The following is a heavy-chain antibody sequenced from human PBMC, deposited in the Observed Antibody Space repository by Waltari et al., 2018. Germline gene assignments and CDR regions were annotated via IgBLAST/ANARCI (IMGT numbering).Heavy chain of an antibody. CDR3: ARSIAAAGTWWFDP. Sequence: EVQLVQSGAEVKKPGESLKISCKGSGYSFTSYWIGWVRQMPGKGLEWMGCTLPCDSETRYSPSVQGQFTISADKSISTAYLQWSSLKASDTAMYYCARSIAAAGTWWFDPWGQGTLVTVSS. J-gene: IGHJ5*02. D-gene: IGHD6-13*01. CDR2: TLPCDSET. CDR1: GYSFTSYW. V-gene: IGHV5-51*03.